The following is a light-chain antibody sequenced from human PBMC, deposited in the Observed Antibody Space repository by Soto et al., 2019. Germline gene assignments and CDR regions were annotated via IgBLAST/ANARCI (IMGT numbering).Light chain of an antibody. CDR3: QQYYSDPWT. CDR1: QSLLYSSNNENY. V-gene: IGKV4-1*01. CDR2: WAS. Sequence: DIVMTQSPDSLALSLGERATINCKSSQSLLYSSNNENYLAWYQQKPGQPPKLLIYWASTRESGVPARFSGSGSGTDFTLTINSLQAEDVAVYYCQQYYSDPWTFGQGTKVDIK. J-gene: IGKJ1*01.